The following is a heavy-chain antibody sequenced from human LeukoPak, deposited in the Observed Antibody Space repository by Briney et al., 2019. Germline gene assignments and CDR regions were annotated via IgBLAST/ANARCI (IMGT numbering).Heavy chain of an antibody. D-gene: IGHD2-2*01. CDR2: IYYSGST. CDR1: GGSTSSSSYY. Sequence: KPSETLSLTCTVSGGSTSSSSYYWGWIRHPPGKGLEWIGSIYYSGSTYYNPSLKSRVTISVDTSKNQFSLKLSSVTAADTAVYYCANNYCSSTSCHFDCWGQGTLVTVSS. J-gene: IGHJ4*02. CDR3: ANNYCSSTSCHFDC. V-gene: IGHV4-39*07.